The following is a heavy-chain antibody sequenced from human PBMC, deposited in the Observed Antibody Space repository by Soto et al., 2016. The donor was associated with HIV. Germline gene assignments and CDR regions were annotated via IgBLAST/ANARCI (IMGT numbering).Heavy chain of an antibody. J-gene: IGHJ4*02. CDR1: GFTFKTYW. CDR3: ARVGCYYNDTGYLVSYYFDY. V-gene: IGHV3-74*01. Sequence: EVLLVESGGGLVQPGGSLRLSCEASGFTFKTYWMHWVRQGPGEGLVWVSKISSDGSNTDYANSVKGRFTISRDNAKNTLYLEMNSLTAEDTAVYYCARVGCYYNDTGYLVSYYFDYWGQGAPVTVSS. CDR2: ISSDGSNT. D-gene: IGHD3-22*01.